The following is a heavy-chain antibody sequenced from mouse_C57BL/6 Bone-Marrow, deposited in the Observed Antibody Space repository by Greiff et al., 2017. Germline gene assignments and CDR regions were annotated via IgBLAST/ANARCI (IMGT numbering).Heavy chain of an antibody. D-gene: IGHD2-4*01. V-gene: IGHV5-15*01. CDR2: ISNLAYSI. Sequence: EVKLMESGGGLVQPGGSLKLSCAASGFTFSDYGMAWVRQAPRKGPEWVAFISNLAYSIYYADTVTGRVTISRENAKNTMYLEMSSLRSEDTAMYYCARQADDYDWFAYWGQGTLVTVSA. J-gene: IGHJ3*01. CDR3: ARQADDYDWFAY. CDR1: GFTFSDYG.